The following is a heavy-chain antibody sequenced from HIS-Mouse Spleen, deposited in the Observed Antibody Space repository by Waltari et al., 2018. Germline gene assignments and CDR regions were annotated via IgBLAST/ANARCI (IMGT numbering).Heavy chain of an antibody. V-gene: IGHV3-30*18. Sequence: QVQLVESGGGLVQPGRSLRLSCAASGSTFSSYGMHWVRQAPGKGLEWVAVISYDGSNKYYADSVKGRFTISRDNSKNTLYLQMNSLRAEDTAVYYCAKEYSSSHNWFDPWGQGTLVTVSS. D-gene: IGHD6-13*01. CDR2: ISYDGSNK. CDR3: AKEYSSSHNWFDP. J-gene: IGHJ5*02. CDR1: GSTFSSYG.